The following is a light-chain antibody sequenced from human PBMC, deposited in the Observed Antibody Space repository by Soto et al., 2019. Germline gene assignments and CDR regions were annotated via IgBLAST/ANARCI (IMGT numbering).Light chain of an antibody. CDR1: QNIDNW. Sequence: DIQMTQSPYTLSASVGDRVTITCRASQNIDNWLAWYQQKPGKPPKLLIYRASSLETGVPSRFSGSGSGTECTLTISNLQPDDSATYYCQEYNSYFGGGTQVEIK. CDR3: QEYNSY. V-gene: IGKV1-5*03. CDR2: RAS. J-gene: IGKJ4*01.